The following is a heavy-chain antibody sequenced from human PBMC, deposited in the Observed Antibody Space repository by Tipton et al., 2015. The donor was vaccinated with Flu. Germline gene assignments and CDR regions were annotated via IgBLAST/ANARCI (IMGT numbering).Heavy chain of an antibody. J-gene: IGHJ3*01. CDR2: IYMGGRT. D-gene: IGHD6-19*01. CDR3: ARERRGGWPFYDAFDF. Sequence: TLSLTCSVSGGSINSYYWSWIRQPAGKGLEWIGRIYMGGRTNYNPSLKSRVTMSVDLFKNQISLRLSSVTAVDTAVYYCARERRGGWPFYDAFDFWGQGTTVTVSS. V-gene: IGHV4-4*07. CDR1: GGSINSYY.